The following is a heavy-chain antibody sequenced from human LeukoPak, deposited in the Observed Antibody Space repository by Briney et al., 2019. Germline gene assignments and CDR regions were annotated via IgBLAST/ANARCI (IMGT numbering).Heavy chain of an antibody. CDR2: IFNGGST. CDR1: GGSISSYY. Sequence: SETLSLTCTVSGGSISSYYWSWIRQPPGKGLEWIGYIFNGGSTNYNPSLKSRVPISLDTSKNQFSLKLSSVTSADTAVYYCARIVVQCGADCSNYYYMDVWGKGTTVTVSS. V-gene: IGHV4-59*01. D-gene: IGHD2-21*02. J-gene: IGHJ6*03. CDR3: ARIVVQCGADCSNYYYMDV.